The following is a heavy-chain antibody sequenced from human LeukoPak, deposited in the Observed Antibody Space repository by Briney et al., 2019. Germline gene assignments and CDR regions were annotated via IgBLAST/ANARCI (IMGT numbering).Heavy chain of an antibody. CDR1: GGSFSGYY. CDR2: INHSGST. CDR3: ARGLYNYDSSALDY. V-gene: IGHV4-34*01. J-gene: IGHJ4*01. D-gene: IGHD3-22*01. Sequence: SEAMPLTCAVYGGSFSGYYWSWIRQPPGKGLEWIGEINHSGSTNYNPSLKSRVTISVDTSKNQFSLKLSSVTAADTAVYYCARGLYNYDSSALDYWGHGNLVTVSS.